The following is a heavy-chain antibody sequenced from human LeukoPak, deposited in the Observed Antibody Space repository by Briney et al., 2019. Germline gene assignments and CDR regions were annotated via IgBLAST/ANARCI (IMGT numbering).Heavy chain of an antibody. D-gene: IGHD3-3*01. Sequence: GASVKVSCKASGYTFTSYYMHWVRQAPGQGLEWIGIINPSGGSTSYAQKFQGRVTMTRDTSTSTVYMELSSLRSEDTAVYYCARASYVLRFLDWFDPWGQGTLVTVSS. J-gene: IGHJ5*02. CDR3: ARASYVLRFLDWFDP. CDR1: GYTFTSYY. V-gene: IGHV1-46*01. CDR2: INPSGGST.